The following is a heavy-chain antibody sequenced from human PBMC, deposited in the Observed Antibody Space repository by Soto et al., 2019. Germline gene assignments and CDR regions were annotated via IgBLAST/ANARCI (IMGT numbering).Heavy chain of an antibody. J-gene: IGHJ4*02. CDR2: INPNSGGT. V-gene: IGHV1-2*04. CDR3: ARGVYSGYDLKFDY. Sequence: ASVKVSCKASGYTFTGYYMHWVRQAPGQGLEWMGWINPNSGGTNYAQKFQGWVTMTRDTSISTAYMELSRLRSDDTAVYYCARGVYSGYDLKFDYWGQGTLVTVSS. D-gene: IGHD5-12*01. CDR1: GYTFTGYY.